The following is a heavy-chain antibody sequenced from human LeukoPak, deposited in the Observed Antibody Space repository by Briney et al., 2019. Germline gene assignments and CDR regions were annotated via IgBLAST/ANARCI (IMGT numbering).Heavy chain of an antibody. J-gene: IGHJ6*02. Sequence: GGSLRHSCAASGFIHSSYWMHWVRQAPGKGLVWVSRISSDGSNTRYADSVKGRLTISRDNAKNTLYLQMNSLRAEDTAVYYCARGYYYGIEVWGQGTTVTVSS. V-gene: IGHV3-74*01. CDR2: ISSDGSNT. CDR1: GFIHSSYW. CDR3: ARGYYYGIEV.